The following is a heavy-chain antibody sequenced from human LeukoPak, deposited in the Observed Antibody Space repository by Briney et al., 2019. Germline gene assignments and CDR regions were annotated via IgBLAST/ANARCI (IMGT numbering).Heavy chain of an antibody. Sequence: ASVKVSCKASGYTFTSYYMYWVRQAPGQGLEWMGIINPSGGSTSYAQKFQGRVTMTRDTSTSTVYMELSSLRSEDTAVYYCARQYGDYDSSGYFYVQIRPYLDYWGQGTLVTVSS. CDR3: ARQYGDYDSSGYFYVQIRPYLDY. CDR2: INPSGGST. D-gene: IGHD3-22*01. V-gene: IGHV1-46*01. J-gene: IGHJ4*02. CDR1: GYTFTSYY.